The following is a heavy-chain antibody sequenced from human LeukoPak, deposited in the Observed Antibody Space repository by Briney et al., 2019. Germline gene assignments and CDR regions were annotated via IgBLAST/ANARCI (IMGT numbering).Heavy chain of an antibody. CDR3: AKGGRGSWAGNTGD. CDR1: GFDFSSHG. V-gene: IGHV3-23*01. CDR2: INFNGGRT. D-gene: IGHD3-10*01. Sequence: PGGSLRLSCAASGFDFSSHGMNWVRQAPGKGLELVSTINFNGGRTYYADSVKGRFSVSRDNSKNTLYLQMNSLRVEDTAVYYCAKGGRGSWAGNTGDWGQGTLVSVSS. J-gene: IGHJ4*02.